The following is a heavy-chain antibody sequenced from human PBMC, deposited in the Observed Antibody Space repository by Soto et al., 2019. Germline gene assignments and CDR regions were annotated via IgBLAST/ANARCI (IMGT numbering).Heavy chain of an antibody. Sequence: GSLRLSCATSGFSFNDYAMYWIRQAPGQGLEWVAIISSDGHHQFYLDNLRGRFTVSRDNSKNTLYLQMNSLRPEDTAVYYCSRGTYYPQSSGLHADYWGPGTVVTVSS. V-gene: IGHV3-30*03. CDR3: SRGTYYPQSSGLHADY. CDR2: ISSDGHHQ. CDR1: GFSFNDYA. D-gene: IGHD3-22*01. J-gene: IGHJ4*02.